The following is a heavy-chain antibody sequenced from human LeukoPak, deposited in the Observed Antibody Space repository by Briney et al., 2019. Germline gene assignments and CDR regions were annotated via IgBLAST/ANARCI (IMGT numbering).Heavy chain of an antibody. J-gene: IGHJ4*02. Sequence: PGGSLRLSCAASGFTFSNYGIHWVRQAPAKGLEWVAVIWYDGSNKYFADSVKGRFTISRDNSKNTVYLQMNSLRVEDTAVYYFGKPSDYADYLPFYFWGRGTLVTVSS. CDR2: IWYDGSNK. CDR3: GKPSDYADYLPFYF. V-gene: IGHV3-33*06. D-gene: IGHD4-17*01. CDR1: GFTFSNYG.